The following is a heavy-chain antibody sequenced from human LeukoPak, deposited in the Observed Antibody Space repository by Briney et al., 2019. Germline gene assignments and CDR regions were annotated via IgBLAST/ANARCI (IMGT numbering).Heavy chain of an antibody. CDR3: ARAPYYYDSSGYSTYNWFDP. D-gene: IGHD3-22*01. CDR1: GGSISSGGYS. J-gene: IGHJ5*02. Sequence: SETLSLTCAVSGGSISSGGYSWSWIRQPPGKGLEWIGYIYHSGSTYYNPSLKGRVTISVDRSKNQFSLKLSSVTAADTAVYYCARAPYYYDSSGYSTYNWFDPWGQGTLVTVSS. CDR2: IYHSGST. V-gene: IGHV4-30-2*01.